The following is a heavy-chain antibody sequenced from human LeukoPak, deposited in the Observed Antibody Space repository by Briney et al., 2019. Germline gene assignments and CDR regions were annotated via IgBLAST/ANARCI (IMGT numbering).Heavy chain of an antibody. V-gene: IGHV3-53*01. CDR1: GFTFSSYT. J-gene: IGHJ4*02. CDR3: ARAKPKNMVRGLIMRRESRYYFDY. CDR2: IYSGGST. Sequence: GGSLRLSCAASGFTFSSYTMNWVRQAPGKGLEWVSVIYSGGSTYYADSVKGRFTISRDNSKSTLYIQMNSLRAEDTAVYYCARAKPKNMVRGLIMRRESRYYFDYWGQGTLVTVSS. D-gene: IGHD3-10*01.